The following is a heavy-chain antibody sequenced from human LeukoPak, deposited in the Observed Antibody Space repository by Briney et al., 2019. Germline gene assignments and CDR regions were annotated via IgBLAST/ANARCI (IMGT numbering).Heavy chain of an antibody. D-gene: IGHD3-10*01. Sequence: SETLSLTCTVSGYSISSGYYWGWIRQPPGKGLEWTGSIDHSGSTYYNPSLKSRITISVDTSKNQFSLKLSSVTAADTAVYYCARGSGSYYTFPFDYWGQGTLVTVSS. CDR3: ARGSGSYYTFPFDY. V-gene: IGHV4-38-2*02. CDR1: GYSISSGYY. J-gene: IGHJ4*02. CDR2: IDHSGST.